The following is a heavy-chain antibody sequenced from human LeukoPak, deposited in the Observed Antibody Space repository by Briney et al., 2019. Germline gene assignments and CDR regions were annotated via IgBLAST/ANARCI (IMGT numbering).Heavy chain of an antibody. CDR3: ARVIRSGWCFDY. V-gene: IGHV4-31*03. D-gene: IGHD6-19*01. Sequence: SETLSLTRTVSGDSTSSPDYYWSWIRHHPGRGLEWIGYLYYSGSTYYSPSLKSRARISGDMSKNQFSLKLNSVTTADTAVYYCARVIRSGWCFDYWGQGTLVTVSS. J-gene: IGHJ4*02. CDR2: LYYSGST. CDR1: GDSTSSPDYY.